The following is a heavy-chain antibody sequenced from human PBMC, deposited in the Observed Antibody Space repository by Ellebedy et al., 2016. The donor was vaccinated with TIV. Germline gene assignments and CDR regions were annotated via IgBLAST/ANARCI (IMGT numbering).Heavy chain of an antibody. CDR3: ATSSLHYYDSSGPRSDY. J-gene: IGHJ4*02. V-gene: IGHV3-11*03. CDR2: ISSSSSYT. CDR1: GFTFSSYA. Sequence: GGSLRLSXAASGFTFSSYAMSWIRQAPGKGLEWVSYISSSSSYTNYADSVKGRFTISRDNAKNSLYLQMNSLRAEDTAVYYCATSSLHYYDSSGPRSDYWGQGTLVTVSS. D-gene: IGHD3-22*01.